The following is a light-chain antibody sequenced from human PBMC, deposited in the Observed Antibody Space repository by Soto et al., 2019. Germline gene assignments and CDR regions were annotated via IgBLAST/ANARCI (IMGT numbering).Light chain of an antibody. CDR3: LLYYGGGRV. Sequence: QAVVTQAPSLTVFPGGTVTLTCACSTGAVTSSYYPNWFQQKPGQAPSALIYSTTNRHSWTPARFSGSLLGGKAALTLLGVQHEDEAEYYCLLYYGGGRVFGGGTKLTVL. V-gene: IGLV7-43*01. CDR1: TGAVTSSYY. CDR2: STT. J-gene: IGLJ3*02.